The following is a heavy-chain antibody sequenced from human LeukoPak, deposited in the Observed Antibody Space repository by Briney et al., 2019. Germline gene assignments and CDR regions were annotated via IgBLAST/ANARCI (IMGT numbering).Heavy chain of an antibody. V-gene: IGHV4-39*01. CDR3: ARLAVTTAKDYFDY. CDR1: GGSISSSSYY. D-gene: IGHD4-11*01. Sequence: SETLSLTCTVSGGSISSSSYYWGWLRQPPGRGLEWFGSIFYTGITYYNSSLKSRLTISVDTSKNQFSLKLSSVTAADTAVYFCARLAVTTAKDYFDYWGQGTLVTVSS. CDR2: IFYTGIT. J-gene: IGHJ4*02.